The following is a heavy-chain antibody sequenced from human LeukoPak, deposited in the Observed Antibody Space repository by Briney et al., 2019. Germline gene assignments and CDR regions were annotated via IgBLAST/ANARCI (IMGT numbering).Heavy chain of an antibody. CDR2: ISSGSGYI. D-gene: IGHD3-3*01. CDR1: RFTVSSYS. CDR3: ARDSEWLDY. J-gene: IGHJ4*02. Sequence: GGSLRLSCAASRFTVSSYSMSWVRQAPGKGLEWVSSISSGSGYIYYADSVKGRFTISRDNAKNSLYLQMNSLRAEDTAVYYCARDSEWLDYWGQGTLATVSS. V-gene: IGHV3-21*01.